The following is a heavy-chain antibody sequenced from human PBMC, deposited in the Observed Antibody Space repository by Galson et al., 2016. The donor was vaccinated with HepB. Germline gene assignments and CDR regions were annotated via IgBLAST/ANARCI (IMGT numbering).Heavy chain of an antibody. CDR1: GFTFGTYG. CDR3: AKEWGKYSSGGYYYPFDY. CDR2: ISYDGSET. D-gene: IGHD2-15*01. Sequence: SLRLSCAASGFTFGTYGMHWVRQAPGKGLEWVALISYDGSETYYADSVEGRFTISRDNSKNTLFLQMNSLRAEDTAVFYCAKEWGKYSSGGYYYPFDYWGQGTLVTVSS. V-gene: IGHV3-30*18. J-gene: IGHJ4*02.